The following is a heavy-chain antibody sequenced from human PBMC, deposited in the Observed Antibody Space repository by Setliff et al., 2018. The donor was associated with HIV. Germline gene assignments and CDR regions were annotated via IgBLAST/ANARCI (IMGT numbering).Heavy chain of an antibody. Sequence: SGPTLVNPTQTLTLTCTFSGFSLSTNGVGVGWIRQPPGKALEWLALIYWDADKRYSPSLKSRLTITKDTSKNQVVLTMTNMDPVDTATYYCARLLDYYGSGSYYNGHDYWGQGTMVTVSS. CDR1: GFSLSTNGVG. V-gene: IGHV2-5*02. D-gene: IGHD3-10*01. J-gene: IGHJ4*02. CDR3: ARLLDYYGSGSYYNGHDY. CDR2: IYWDADK.